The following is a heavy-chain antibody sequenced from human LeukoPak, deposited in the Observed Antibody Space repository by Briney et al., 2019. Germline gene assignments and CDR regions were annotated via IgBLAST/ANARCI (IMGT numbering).Heavy chain of an antibody. CDR1: GFSFSSYR. J-gene: IGHJ4*02. V-gene: IGHV3-21*01. CDR3: ARDLGTRKSIAFAD. Sequence: GGSLRLSCAASGFSFSSYRMNWVRQAPGKGLEWVASISSNNGYIYYADSVNGRFTISRDNGENSLHLQMNSLRAEDAAVYYCARDLGTRKSIAFADWGQGTLVTVSS. CDR2: ISSNNGYI. D-gene: IGHD6-6*01.